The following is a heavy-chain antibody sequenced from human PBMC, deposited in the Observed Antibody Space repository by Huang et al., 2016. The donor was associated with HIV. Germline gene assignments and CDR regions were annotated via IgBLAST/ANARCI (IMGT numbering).Heavy chain of an antibody. CDR2: INAANGET. J-gene: IGHJ4*02. D-gene: IGHD3-10*01. CDR1: GYTFTSYD. V-gene: IGHV1-3*01. Sequence: QGQLVQSGAEVRKPGASVKVSCKASGYTFTSYDIHWVRQAPGQTFEWMGWINAANGETKYSHKFQGRVTFTRDTSATTAYMEVTTMRSEDTALYDCETGLSGFGEARGYWGQGALVTVSS. CDR3: ETGLSGFGEARGY.